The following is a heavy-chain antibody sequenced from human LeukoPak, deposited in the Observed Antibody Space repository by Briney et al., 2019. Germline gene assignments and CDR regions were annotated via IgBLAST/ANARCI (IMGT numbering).Heavy chain of an antibody. CDR2: INPNSGGR. D-gene: IGHD3-10*01. V-gene: IGHV1-2*02. Sequence: GASVKVSCKASGYTFTGYYMHWVRQAPGQGLEWMGWINPNSGGRNYAQKFQGRVTMTRDTSISTAYMELSRLRSDDTAVYYCAVYGSGSYYKGYYFDYWGQGTLVTVSS. CDR1: GYTFTGYY. CDR3: AVYGSGSYYKGYYFDY. J-gene: IGHJ4*02.